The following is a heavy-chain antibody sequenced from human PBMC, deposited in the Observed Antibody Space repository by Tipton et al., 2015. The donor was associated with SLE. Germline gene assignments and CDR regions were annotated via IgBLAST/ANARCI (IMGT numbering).Heavy chain of an antibody. CDR3: AGAVGTAAGLGDY. J-gene: IGHJ4*02. Sequence: TLSLTCAVYGGSFSGHYWSWIRQPPGKGLEWIGEINQSGSTNYNPSLKSRLIMSVDASKNQFSLKLSSVTAADAAIYYCAGAVGTAAGLGDYWGEGTLVTVSS. CDR2: INQSGST. V-gene: IGHV4-34*01. D-gene: IGHD6-13*01. CDR1: GGSFSGHY.